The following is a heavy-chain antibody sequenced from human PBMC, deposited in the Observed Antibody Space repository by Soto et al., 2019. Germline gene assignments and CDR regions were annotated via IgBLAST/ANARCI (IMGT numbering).Heavy chain of an antibody. CDR1: GGTFSSYT. CDR3: ARPGGDSIYAFDI. Sequence: QVQLVQSGAEVKKPGSSVKVSCKASGGTFSSYTISWVRQAPGQGLERMGRIIPILGIANYAQKFQGRVTITADKSTSTAYMELSSLRSEDTAVYYCARPGGDSIYAFDIWGQGTMVTVSS. J-gene: IGHJ3*02. V-gene: IGHV1-69*02. CDR2: IIPILGIA. D-gene: IGHD3-3*02.